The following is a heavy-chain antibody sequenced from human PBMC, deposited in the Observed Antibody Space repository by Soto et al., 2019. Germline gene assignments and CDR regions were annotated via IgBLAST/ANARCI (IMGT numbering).Heavy chain of an antibody. CDR3: ARHHPPAAALYGWVNWFDP. CDR2: IYYSGST. J-gene: IGHJ5*02. Sequence: SETLSLTCTVSGGSISSSSYYWGWIRQPPGKGLEWIGSIYYSGSTYYNPSLKSRVTISVDTSKNQFSLKLSSVTAADTAVYYCARHHPPAAALYGWVNWFDPWGQGTLVTVSS. D-gene: IGHD2-2*01. V-gene: IGHV4-39*01. CDR1: GGSISSSSYY.